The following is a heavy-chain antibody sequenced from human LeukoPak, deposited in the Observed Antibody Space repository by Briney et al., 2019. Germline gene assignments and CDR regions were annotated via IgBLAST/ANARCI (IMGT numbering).Heavy chain of an antibody. CDR2: INTNTGNP. CDR1: GYTFTSYA. D-gene: IGHD2-2*01. Sequence: ASVNVSCTASGYTFTSYAMNWVRQAPGQGLEWMGWINTNTGNPTYAQGFTGRFVFSLDTSVSTAYLQISSLKAEDTAVYYCARTRVVPAAIGWFDPWGQGTLVTVSS. J-gene: IGHJ5*02. V-gene: IGHV7-4-1*02. CDR3: ARTRVVPAAIGWFDP.